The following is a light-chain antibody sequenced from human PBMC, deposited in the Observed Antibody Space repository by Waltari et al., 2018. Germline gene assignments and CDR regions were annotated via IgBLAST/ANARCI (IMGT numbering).Light chain of an antibody. J-gene: IGLJ2*01. CDR2: DDS. V-gene: IGLV3-21*02. CDR1: RIGSKR. Sequence: SYVLTQPPSVSVAPGQTARITRGGDRIGSKRVHWYQKKPGQAPVLVVFDDSDRPSGISERFSGSIAGPTATLTISRVEAGDEADYYCQVWESSVVFGGGTKLTVL. CDR3: QVWESSVV.